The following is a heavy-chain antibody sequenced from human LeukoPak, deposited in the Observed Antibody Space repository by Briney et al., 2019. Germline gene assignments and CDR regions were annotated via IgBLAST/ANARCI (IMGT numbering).Heavy chain of an antibody. CDR3: ARDGRYSSSSGAFDI. CDR1: GFTFSSYA. CDR2: MSYDGSNK. V-gene: IGHV3-30*01. D-gene: IGHD6-6*01. Sequence: GGSLRLSCAASGFTFSSYAMHWVRQAPGKGLGWVAVMSYDGSNKYYADSVKGRFTISRDNSKNTLYLQMNSLRAEDTAVYYCARDGRYSSSSGAFDIWGQGTMVTVSS. J-gene: IGHJ3*02.